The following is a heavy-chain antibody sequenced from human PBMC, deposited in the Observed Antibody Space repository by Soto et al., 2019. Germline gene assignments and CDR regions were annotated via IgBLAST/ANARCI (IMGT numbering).Heavy chain of an antibody. Sequence: QVQLQESGPGLVKPSQTLSLTCTVSGGSISSGDYYWSWIRQPPGKGLEWIGYIYYSGSTYYNPSLKSRVTISVDPSKNQFSLKLSSVTAADTAVYYCAREVVLSSYYYGMDVWGQGTTVTVSS. J-gene: IGHJ6*02. CDR1: GGSISSGDYY. D-gene: IGHD6-13*01. CDR3: AREVVLSSYYYGMDV. V-gene: IGHV4-30-4*01. CDR2: IYYSGST.